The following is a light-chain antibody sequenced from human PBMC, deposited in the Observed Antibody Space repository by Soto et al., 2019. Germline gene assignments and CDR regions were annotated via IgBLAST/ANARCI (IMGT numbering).Light chain of an antibody. CDR1: SSNIGSNY. J-gene: IGLJ2*01. Sequence: QSVLTQPPSVSAAPGQKVTISCSGSSSNIGSNYVSWYQQLPGTAPKLLIYDNNKRPSGIPDRFSGSKSGTSATLGITGLQTGDEADYYCGTWDSSLSRVVFGGGTKLTVL. CDR3: GTWDSSLSRVV. V-gene: IGLV1-51*01. CDR2: DNN.